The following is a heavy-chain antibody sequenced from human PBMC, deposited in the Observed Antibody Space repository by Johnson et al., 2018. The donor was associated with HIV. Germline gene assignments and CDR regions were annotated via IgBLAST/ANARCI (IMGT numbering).Heavy chain of an antibody. Sequence: VQLVESGGGVVQPGRSLRLSCTASGFTFSSYGIHWVRQAPGKGLEWVALIWYDGSNKYYADSVKGRFTSSRDNSKNTLYLQMNSLRPEDSAVYYCATLWFGEVSVYDAFDFWGQGSVVTVSS. CDR1: GFTFSSYG. J-gene: IGHJ3*01. V-gene: IGHV3-33*01. D-gene: IGHD3-10*01. CDR2: IWYDGSNK. CDR3: ATLWFGEVSVYDAFDF.